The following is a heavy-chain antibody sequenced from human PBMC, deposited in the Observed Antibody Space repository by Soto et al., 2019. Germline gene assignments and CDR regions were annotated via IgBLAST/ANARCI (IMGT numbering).Heavy chain of an antibody. Sequence: GALRLSCAASGFTFSSYGMHWVRQAPGKGLEWVAVISYDGSNKYYADSVKGRFTISRDNSKNTLYLQMNSLRAEDTAVYYCAKTVEMTTVTNWFDPWGQGTLVTVSS. V-gene: IGHV3-30*18. D-gene: IGHD4-17*01. CDR1: GFTFSSYG. CDR3: AKTVEMTTVTNWFDP. J-gene: IGHJ5*02. CDR2: ISYDGSNK.